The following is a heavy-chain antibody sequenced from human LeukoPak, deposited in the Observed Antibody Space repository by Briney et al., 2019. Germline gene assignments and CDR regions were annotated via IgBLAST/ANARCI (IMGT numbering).Heavy chain of an antibody. Sequence: ASVKVSCTPSGYTFTGYYMHWVRQAPGQGLEWMGWINPNSGGTNYAQKFQGRVTMTRDTSISTAYMELSSLRSDDTAIYYRARDWSGSYWGGFDYWGQGTLVTVSS. J-gene: IGHJ4*02. CDR3: ARDWSGSYWGGFDY. CDR2: INPNSGGT. V-gene: IGHV1-2*02. CDR1: GYTFTGYY. D-gene: IGHD1-26*01.